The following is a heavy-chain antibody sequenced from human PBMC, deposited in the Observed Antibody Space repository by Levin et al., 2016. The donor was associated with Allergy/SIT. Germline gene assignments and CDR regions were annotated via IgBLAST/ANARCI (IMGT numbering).Heavy chain of an antibody. D-gene: IGHD3-3*01. J-gene: IGHJ3*02. CDR2: ISSTSTYI. Sequence: GESLKISCAASGFSFSGYNMNWVRQAPARGLEWISSISSTSTYIYYAESVRGRFTISRDNVKNSLYLQMNSLRAEDTAVYYCASRSQPYESWSSYPKDIWGQGTMVTVSS. CDR1: GFSFSGYN. CDR3: ASRSQPYESWSSYPKDI. V-gene: IGHV3-21*01.